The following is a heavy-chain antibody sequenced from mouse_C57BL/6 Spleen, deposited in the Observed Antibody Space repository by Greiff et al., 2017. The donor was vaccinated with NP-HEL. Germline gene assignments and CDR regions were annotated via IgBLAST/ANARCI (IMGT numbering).Heavy chain of an antibody. V-gene: IGHV1-82*01. J-gene: IGHJ1*03. CDR2: IYPGDGDT. CDR1: GYAFSSSW. Sequence: QVQLQQSGPELVKPGASVKISCKASGYAFSSSWMNWVKQRPGKGLEWIGRIYPGDGDTNYNGKFKGKATLTADKSSSTAYMQLSSLTSEDSAVYFCARYDGYYVYWYFDVWGTGTTVTVSS. D-gene: IGHD2-3*01. CDR3: ARYDGYYVYWYFDV.